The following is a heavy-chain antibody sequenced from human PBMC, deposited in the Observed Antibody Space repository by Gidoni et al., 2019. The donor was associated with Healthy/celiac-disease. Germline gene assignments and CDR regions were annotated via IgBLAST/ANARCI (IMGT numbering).Heavy chain of an antibody. D-gene: IGHD3-22*01. CDR2: ISYDGINK. CDR1: GFTFSSYA. Sequence: QVQLVESGGGVVHPGSSLRLSCAASGFTFSSYAMHWVRQAPGKGLEWVAVISYDGINKYCADSVKGRFTISRDNSKNTLYLQMNSLRAEDTAVYYCARDHGLVGSSGYYPDYWGQGTLVTVSS. J-gene: IGHJ4*02. CDR3: ARDHGLVGSSGYYPDY. V-gene: IGHV3-30-3*01.